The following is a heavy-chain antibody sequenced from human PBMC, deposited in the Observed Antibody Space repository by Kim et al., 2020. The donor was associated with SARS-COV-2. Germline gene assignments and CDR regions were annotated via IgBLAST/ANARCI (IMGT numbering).Heavy chain of an antibody. CDR1: GFSLLTRGVC. J-gene: IGHJ6*03. CDR2: IDWDDDK. D-gene: IGHD1-1*01. V-gene: IGHV2-70*11. Sequence: SGPTLVNPTQTLTLTCTFSGFSLLTRGVCVNWIRQPPGKALEWLARIDWDDDKYYNTSLTTRVTITKDTSKNKVVLTMTNMDPVDTATYYCARIRGIGTTRSQSYHYYMDVWGQGTTVTVSS. CDR3: ARIRGIGTTRSQSYHYYMDV.